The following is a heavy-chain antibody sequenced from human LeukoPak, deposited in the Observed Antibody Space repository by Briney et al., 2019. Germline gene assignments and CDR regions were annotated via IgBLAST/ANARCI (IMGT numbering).Heavy chain of an antibody. V-gene: IGHV3-53*01. CDR1: EFTVSSNY. J-gene: IGHJ6*02. D-gene: IGHD1-1*01. CDR3: ARGSERYYYGMDV. CDR2: IYSGGST. Sequence: GGSLRLSCAASEFTVSSNYMSWVRQAPGKGLEWVSVIYSGGSTYYADSVKGRFTISRDNSKNTLYLQMNSLRAEDTAVYYCARGSERYYYGMDVWGQGTTVTVSS.